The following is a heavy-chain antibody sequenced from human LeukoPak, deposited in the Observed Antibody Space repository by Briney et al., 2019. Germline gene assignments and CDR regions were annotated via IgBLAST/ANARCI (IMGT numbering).Heavy chain of an antibody. CDR2: ISGSGGST. Sequence: GGSLRLSCAASGFTFSSYAMSWVRQAPGKGLEWVSAISGSGGSTYYADSVKGRFTISRDNSKNTLYLQMNSLRAEDTAVYYCARSSCSSTSCWRGYFDHWGQGTLVTVSS. CDR3: ARSSCSSTSCWRGYFDH. V-gene: IGHV3-23*01. CDR1: GFTFSSYA. J-gene: IGHJ4*02. D-gene: IGHD2-2*01.